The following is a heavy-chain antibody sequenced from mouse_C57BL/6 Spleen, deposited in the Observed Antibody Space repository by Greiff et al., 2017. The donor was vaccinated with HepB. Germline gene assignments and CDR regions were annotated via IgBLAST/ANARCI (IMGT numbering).Heavy chain of an antibody. V-gene: IGHV1-9*01. J-gene: IGHJ3*01. CDR1: GYTFTGYW. Sequence: VQLQQSGAELMKPGASVKLSCKATGYTFTGYWIEWVKQRPGHGLEWIGEILPGSGSTNYNEKFKGKAILTADKSSSTAYMELRSLTSEDSAVYYCTRGYGSKAWFAYWGQGTLVTVSA. CDR3: TRGYGSKAWFAY. CDR2: ILPGSGST. D-gene: IGHD1-1*01.